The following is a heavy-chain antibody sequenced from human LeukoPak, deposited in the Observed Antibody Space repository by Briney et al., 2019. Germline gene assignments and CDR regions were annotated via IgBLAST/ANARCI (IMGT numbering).Heavy chain of an antibody. Sequence: SETLSLTCVFSGESFSGYYWSWIRQPPGKGLEWIRDINHRGGTSYNPSLKSRLSISIDTSKNQFSLILDSVSAADTAVYFCATFPDYEPIDNWGQGTLVTVSS. J-gene: IGHJ4*02. D-gene: IGHD3-16*01. V-gene: IGHV4-34*01. CDR2: INHRGGT. CDR3: ATFPDYEPIDN. CDR1: GESFSGYY.